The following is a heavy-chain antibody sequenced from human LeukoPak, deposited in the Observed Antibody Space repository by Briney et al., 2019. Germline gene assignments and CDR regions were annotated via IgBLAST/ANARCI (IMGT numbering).Heavy chain of an antibody. V-gene: IGHV3-66*01. D-gene: IGHD3-22*01. J-gene: IGHJ3*02. CDR3: ARVRYYYDSSGADAFDI. CDR2: IYSGGGT. CDR1: GFTVSSNY. Sequence: GGSLRLSCAASGFTVSSNYMTWVRQAPGKGLEWVSVIYSGGGTYYADSVKGRFTISRDNSKNTLYLQMNSLRAEDTAVYYCARVRYYYDSSGADAFDIWGQGTMVTVSS.